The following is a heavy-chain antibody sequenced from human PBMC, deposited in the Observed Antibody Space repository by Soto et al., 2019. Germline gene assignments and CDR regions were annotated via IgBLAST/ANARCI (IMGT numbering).Heavy chain of an antibody. J-gene: IGHJ4*02. CDR1: GLTFSNAW. CDR3: FTWGGQK. V-gene: IGHV3-15*07. D-gene: IGHD3-16*01. CDR2: IKSKRDGGTI. Sequence: EVQLVESGGGLVKPGGSLRLSCAASGLTFSNAWMNWVRQAPGKGLEWVARIKSKRDGGTIDYAAPVKGRFTISRDDSENTLYLQMNSLKTEDTAMYYCFTWGGQKWGQGTLVIVSS.